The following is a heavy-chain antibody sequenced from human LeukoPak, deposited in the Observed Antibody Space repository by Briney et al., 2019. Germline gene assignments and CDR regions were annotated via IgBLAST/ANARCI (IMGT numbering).Heavy chain of an antibody. CDR1: GYSISRGYF. Sequence: SETLSLTCGASGYSISRGYFWAWVRHSPGKGLEWIATIYHTGSAYYNPSLESRVTISADTSKNEFSLNLKSVTAADTAVYFCARAGWIITSAIDYWGQGTLVTVSS. D-gene: IGHD1-20*01. CDR2: IYHTGSA. CDR3: ARAGWIITSAIDY. J-gene: IGHJ4*02. V-gene: IGHV4-38-2*01.